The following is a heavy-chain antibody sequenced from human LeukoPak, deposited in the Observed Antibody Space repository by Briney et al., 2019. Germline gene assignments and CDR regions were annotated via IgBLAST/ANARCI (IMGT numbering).Heavy chain of an antibody. Sequence: PGGSLRLSCAASGLTFSSYAMSSGRQAPGKGLEWVSAISGGGGRTYHADSVKGRFTISRDNSKNTLYLQMNSLRAEDTAVYYCAKPLDSSGDYYVVGFDYWGQGTLVTVSS. V-gene: IGHV3-23*01. CDR2: ISGGGGRT. D-gene: IGHD3-22*01. J-gene: IGHJ4*02. CDR1: GLTFSSYA. CDR3: AKPLDSSGDYYVVGFDY.